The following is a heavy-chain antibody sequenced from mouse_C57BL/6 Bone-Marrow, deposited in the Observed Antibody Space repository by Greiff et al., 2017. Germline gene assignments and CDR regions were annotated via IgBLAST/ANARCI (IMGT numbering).Heavy chain of an antibody. J-gene: IGHJ3*01. Sequence: EVQLQQSGPVLVKPGASVKMSCKASGYTFTDYYMNWVKQSHGKSLEWIGVINPYNGGTSYNQKFKGKATLTVDKSSSTAYMELNSLTSEDSAVYYCALEGNYYGSIYGFAYWGQGTLVTVSA. V-gene: IGHV1-19*01. CDR3: ALEGNYYGSIYGFAY. D-gene: IGHD1-1*01. CDR1: GYTFTDYY. CDR2: INPYNGGT.